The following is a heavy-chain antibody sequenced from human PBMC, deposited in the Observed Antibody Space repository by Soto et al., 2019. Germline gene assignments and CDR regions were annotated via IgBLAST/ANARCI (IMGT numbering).Heavy chain of an antibody. CDR1: GGSISSSSYY. Sequence: SETLSLTCTVSGGSISSSSYYWGWIRQPPGKGLEWIGSIYYSGSTYYNPSLKSRVTISVDTSKNQFSLKLGSVTAADTAVYYCACIFSGGYGYGFYYYGMDVWGQGTTVTVSS. D-gene: IGHD5-18*01. CDR3: ACIFSGGYGYGFYYYGMDV. J-gene: IGHJ6*02. CDR2: IYYSGST. V-gene: IGHV4-39*01.